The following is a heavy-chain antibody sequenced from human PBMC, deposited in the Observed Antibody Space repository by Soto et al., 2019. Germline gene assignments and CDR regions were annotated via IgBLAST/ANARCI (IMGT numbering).Heavy chain of an antibody. V-gene: IGHV3-74*01. CDR3: ATLDIVVVPAATATYYYYYYMDV. D-gene: IGHD2-2*01. J-gene: IGHJ6*03. CDR2: INSDGSST. Sequence: PGGSLRLSCAASGFTFSSYWMHWVRQAPGKGLVWVSRINSDGSSTGYADSVKGRFTISRDNAKNTLYLQMNSLRAEDTAVYYCATLDIVVVPAATATYYYYYYMDVWGKGTTVTVSS. CDR1: GFTFSSYW.